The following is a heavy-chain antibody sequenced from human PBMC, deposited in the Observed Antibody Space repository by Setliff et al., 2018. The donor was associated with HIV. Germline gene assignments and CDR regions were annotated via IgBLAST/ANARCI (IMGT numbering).Heavy chain of an antibody. CDR2: LYISGST. CDR3: ARSLRYFDWSLHY. J-gene: IGHJ4*02. CDR1: GGSISSGNYY. V-gene: IGHV4-61*02. Sequence: SETLSLTCTVSGGSISSGNYYWSWIRQPAGKGLEWIGRLYISGSTNYNPSLKSRVTISVDASKRQFSLNLSSVTAADTAVYYCARSLRYFDWSLHYWGQGMLVTVSS. D-gene: IGHD3-9*01.